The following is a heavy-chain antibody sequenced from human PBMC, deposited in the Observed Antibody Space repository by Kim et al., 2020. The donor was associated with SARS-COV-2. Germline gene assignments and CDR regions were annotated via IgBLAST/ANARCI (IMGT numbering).Heavy chain of an antibody. CDR1: GYTFTSYG. J-gene: IGHJ5*02. D-gene: IGHD6-13*01. CDR2: ISAYNGNT. Sequence: ASVKVSCKASGYTFTSYGISWVRQAPGQGLEWMGWISAYNGNTNYAQKLQGRVPMTTDTSTSTAYMELRSLRSDDPAVYYCAIVTAAFPLRGFGSIDPWGQGTLVTVSS. CDR3: AIVTAAFPLRGFGSIDP. V-gene: IGHV1-18*01.